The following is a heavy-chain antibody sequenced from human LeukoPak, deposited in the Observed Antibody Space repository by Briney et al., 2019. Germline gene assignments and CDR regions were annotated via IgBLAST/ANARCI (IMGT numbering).Heavy chain of an antibody. V-gene: IGHV1-2*02. J-gene: IGHJ4*02. CDR3: ARDGDYGTGSYYRGCIDS. CDR2: IHPRRGDT. D-gene: IGHD3-10*01. Sequence: ASVKVSCKASGYXFTAFYIHWVRQAPGQGLKWMGWIHPRRGDTNYAQKFQGRVTMTRDTSISTAYLDLSSLRSDDTAVYYCARDGDYGTGSYYRGCIDSWGQGTPVTVS. CDR1: GYXFTAFY.